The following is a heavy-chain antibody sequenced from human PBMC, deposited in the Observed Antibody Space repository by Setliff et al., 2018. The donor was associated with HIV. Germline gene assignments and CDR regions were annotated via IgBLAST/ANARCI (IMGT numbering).Heavy chain of an antibody. CDR2: IDPDRGEA. V-gene: IGHV1-69*10. J-gene: IGHJ4*02. D-gene: IGHD3-16*01. CDR3: AWGTQRPIDS. CDR1: GGTFSSYA. Sequence: SVKVSCKASGGTFSSYAISWVRQAPGQGLEWMGLIDPDRGEAVYAEKFQGRVTITADRSIDIAYMKLTSLRSEDTAMYFCAWGTQRPIDSWGQGTLVTVSS.